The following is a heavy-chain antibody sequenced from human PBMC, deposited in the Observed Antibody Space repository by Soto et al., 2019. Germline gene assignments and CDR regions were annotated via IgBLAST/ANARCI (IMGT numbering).Heavy chain of an antibody. V-gene: IGHV4-4*07. CDR3: VREGVAAAGRPIDY. Sequence: SETLSLTCTVSGGSTTNYYWNWIRQTGGKGLEWIGRIYSRGRTTYNPSLKSRVTMSVDTSKNQFSLRLNSVTAADTAVYYCVREGVAAAGRPIDYWGQGALAPVSS. D-gene: IGHD6-13*01. CDR2: IYSRGRT. CDR1: GGSTTNYY. J-gene: IGHJ4*02.